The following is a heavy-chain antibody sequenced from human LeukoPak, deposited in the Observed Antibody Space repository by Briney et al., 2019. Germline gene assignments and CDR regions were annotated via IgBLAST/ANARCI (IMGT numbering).Heavy chain of an antibody. Sequence: SETLSLTCTVSGGSISSYYWSWTRQPPGKGLEWIGYIYYSGSTNYNSSLKSRVTISVDTSKNQFSLKLSSVTAADTAVYYCARPEGRDGYNGAFDIWGQGTMVTVSS. CDR1: GGSISSYY. V-gene: IGHV4-59*08. J-gene: IGHJ3*02. CDR2: IYYSGST. D-gene: IGHD5-24*01. CDR3: ARPEGRDGYNGAFDI.